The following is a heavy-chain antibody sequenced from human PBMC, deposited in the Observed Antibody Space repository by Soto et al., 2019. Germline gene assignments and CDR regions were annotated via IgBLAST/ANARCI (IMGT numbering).Heavy chain of an antibody. V-gene: IGHV4-39*01. J-gene: IGHJ5*02. CDR2: IYYSGST. Sequence: SETLSLTCTVSGGSISSSSYYWGWIRQPPGKGLEWIGSIYYSGSTYYNPSLKSRVTISVDTSKNQFSLKLSSVTAADTAVYYCARRRTGLSWFDPWGQGTLVTVSS. CDR3: ARRRTGLSWFDP. CDR1: GGSISSSSYY.